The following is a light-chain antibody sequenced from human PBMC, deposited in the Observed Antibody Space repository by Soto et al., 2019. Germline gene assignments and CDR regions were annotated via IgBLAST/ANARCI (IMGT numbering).Light chain of an antibody. CDR2: AAS. CDR1: QSVGSS. V-gene: IGKV3-11*01. Sequence: EIVLTESPATLSLSPGERATLSCRASQSVGSSLAWYQQKLGQAPRLLIYAASDRATGIPGRFSGSGSGTDFTLIISSLEPEDFAVYYCQQYGSSPRTFGQGTKVDI. J-gene: IGKJ1*01. CDR3: QQYGSSPRT.